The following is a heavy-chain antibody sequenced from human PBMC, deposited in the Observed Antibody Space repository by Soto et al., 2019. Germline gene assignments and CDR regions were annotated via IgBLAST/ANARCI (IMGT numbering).Heavy chain of an antibody. D-gene: IGHD2-15*01. J-gene: IGHJ4*02. CDR1: GLTFSSEF. V-gene: IGHV3-7*04. CDR3: ARETWWRLDH. CDR2: INPDGTGV. Sequence: EVQLVESGGGLVQPGGSLRLSCAASGLTFSSEFMSWIRQAPGRGLEWVAKINPDGTGVHYVDPVKGRFTVSRDNTKNSLFLQMNGLRVEDTAVYYCARETWWRLDHWGQGNLVTVSS.